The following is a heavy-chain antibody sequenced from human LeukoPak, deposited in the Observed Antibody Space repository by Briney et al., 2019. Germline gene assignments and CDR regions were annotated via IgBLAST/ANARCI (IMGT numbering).Heavy chain of an antibody. V-gene: IGHV1-69*01. D-gene: IGHD5-12*01. Sequence: SVKVSCKASGGTFSSYTISWVRQAPGQGLEWMGGIIPIFGTANYAQKFQGRVTITADESTSTAYMELSSLRSEDTAVYYCAVGYDCLVPIDWGQGTLVTVSS. CDR3: AVGYDCLVPID. J-gene: IGHJ4*02. CDR2: IIPIFGTA. CDR1: GGTFSSYT.